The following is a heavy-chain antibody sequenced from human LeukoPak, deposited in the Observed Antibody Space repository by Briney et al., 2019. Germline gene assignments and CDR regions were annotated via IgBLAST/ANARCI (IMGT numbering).Heavy chain of an antibody. CDR1: GGSISRTGYS. Sequence: PSETLSLTCTVSGGSISRTGYSWSWIRQPPGQGLEWLAYTYHSGSTYYNPSLKSRLTISLDRSRNQFSLKLSSVTAADSAVYYCATGVDTASGDGFDIWGQGTMVTVSS. D-gene: IGHD5-18*01. CDR2: TYHSGST. CDR3: ATGVDTASGDGFDI. V-gene: IGHV4-30-2*01. J-gene: IGHJ3*02.